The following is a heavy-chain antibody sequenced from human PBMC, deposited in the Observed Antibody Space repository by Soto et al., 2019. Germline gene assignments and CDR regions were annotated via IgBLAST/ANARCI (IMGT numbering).Heavy chain of an antibody. CDR3: ARAGYGDYGSYYYYYGMDV. V-gene: IGHV6-1*01. D-gene: IGHD4-17*01. CDR1: GDSVSSNSAA. J-gene: IGHJ6*02. CDR2: TYYRSKWYN. Sequence: PSQTLSLTCAISGDSVSSNSAAWNWIRQSPSRGLEWLGRTYYRSKWYNDYAVSVKSRITINPDTSKNQFSLQLNSVTPEDTAVYYCARAGYGDYGSYYYYYGMDVWGQGTTVTVSS.